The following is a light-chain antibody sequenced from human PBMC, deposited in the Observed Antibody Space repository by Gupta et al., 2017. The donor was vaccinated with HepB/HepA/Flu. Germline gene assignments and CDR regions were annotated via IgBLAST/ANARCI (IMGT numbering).Light chain of an antibody. J-gene: IGLJ2*01. CDR1: TSNIGSNY. CDR2: RNN. CDR3: AAWDDSRNDVV. V-gene: IGLV1-47*01. Sequence: QSVLTQPPSVSGTPGQRVTISCSGSTSNIGSNYVFWYYQVPGTAPKLLMFRNNQRPSGVPDRVSGSKYGTSGALATSGLRAEEEADYYCAAWDDSRNDVVFGGGTKLTVL.